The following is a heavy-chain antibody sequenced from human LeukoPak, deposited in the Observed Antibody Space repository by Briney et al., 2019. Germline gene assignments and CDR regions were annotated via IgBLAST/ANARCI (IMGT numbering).Heavy chain of an antibody. CDR1: RFTFSDSL. Sequence: GGALRLSCAASRFTFSDSLMQWVRQAPGKGREYVSAISSSGGSTYYADSVKGRFTISRDNSKNTVYLQVGSLRAEDMAVYYCARRGSAYDYWGQGTLVTVSS. J-gene: IGHJ4*02. V-gene: IGHV3-64*02. CDR3: ARRGSAYDY. CDR2: ISSSGGST. D-gene: IGHD3-10*01.